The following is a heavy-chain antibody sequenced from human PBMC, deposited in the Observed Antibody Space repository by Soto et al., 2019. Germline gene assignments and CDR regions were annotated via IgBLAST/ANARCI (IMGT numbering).Heavy chain of an antibody. J-gene: IGHJ6*02. D-gene: IGHD3-9*01. CDR1: GDSINNTYW. Sequence: SETLSLTCFVSGDSINNTYWWSWVRQAPGKGLEWIGEIYHTGGRSYMPSLRGRITLSVDTSKNQFSLKLTSVTAADTAVYYCATPSAILTGYPRDYYYYGMDVWGQGTTVT. CDR3: ATPSAILTGYPRDYYYYGMDV. CDR2: IYHTGGR. V-gene: IGHV4-4*02.